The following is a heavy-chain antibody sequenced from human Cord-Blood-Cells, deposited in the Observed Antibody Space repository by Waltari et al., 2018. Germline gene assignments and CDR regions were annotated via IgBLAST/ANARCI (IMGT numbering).Heavy chain of an antibody. CDR1: GYSISSGYY. CDR2: IYHSGST. D-gene: IGHD4-4*01. Sequence: QVQLQESGPGLVKPSETLSLTCAVSGYSISSGYYWGWIRQPPGKGLEWIGSIYHSGSTYYNPSLKSRVTISVDTSKNQFSLKLSSVTAADTAVYYCAGMTTVTDVWGQGTTVTVSS. CDR3: AGMTTVTDV. V-gene: IGHV4-38-2*01. J-gene: IGHJ6*02.